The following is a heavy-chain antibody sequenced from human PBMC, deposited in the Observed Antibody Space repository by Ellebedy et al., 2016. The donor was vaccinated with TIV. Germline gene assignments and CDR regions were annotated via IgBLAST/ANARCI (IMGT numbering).Heavy chain of an antibody. Sequence: GESLKISCAASGFTFSSYSMNWVRQAPGKGLEWVSSISSSSYIYYADSVKGRFTISRDNAKNSLYLQMNSLRAEDTAVYYCARDFSELPFDYWGQGTLVTVSS. CDR3: ARDFSELPFDY. CDR1: GFTFSSYS. J-gene: IGHJ4*02. V-gene: IGHV3-21*01. CDR2: ISSSSYI. D-gene: IGHD1-26*01.